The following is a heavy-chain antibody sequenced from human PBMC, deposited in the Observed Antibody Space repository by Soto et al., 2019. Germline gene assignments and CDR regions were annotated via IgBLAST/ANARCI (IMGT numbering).Heavy chain of an antibody. D-gene: IGHD3-9*01. J-gene: IGHJ6*02. CDR3: VSGAGSYVYLSGYYYCYYGMDV. Sequence: GESLKISCKGSGYSFTSYWIGWVRQMPGKGLEWMGIIYPGDSDTRYSPSFQGQVTISADKSISTAYLQWSSLKASDTAMYYCVSGAGSYVYLSGYYYCYYGMDVWGQGPTVTVSS. CDR1: GYSFTSYW. V-gene: IGHV5-51*01. CDR2: IYPGDSDT.